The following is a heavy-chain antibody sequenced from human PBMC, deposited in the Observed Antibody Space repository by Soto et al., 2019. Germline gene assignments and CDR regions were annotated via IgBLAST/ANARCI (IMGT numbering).Heavy chain of an antibody. D-gene: IGHD1-26*01. CDR1: GFTFSDYY. J-gene: IGHJ4*02. V-gene: IGHV3-23*01. CDR3: AKRWDLLQPPGY. CDR2: ISGSGGST. Sequence: GGSLRLSCAASGFTFSDYYMSWIRQAPGKGLEWVSGISGSGGSTYYADSVKGRFTISRDNSKNTLYLQMNSLRAEDTAVYYCAKRWDLLQPPGYWGQGTLVTVSS.